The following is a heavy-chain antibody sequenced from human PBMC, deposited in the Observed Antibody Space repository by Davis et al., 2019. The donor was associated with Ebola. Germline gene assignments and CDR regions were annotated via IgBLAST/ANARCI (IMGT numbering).Heavy chain of an antibody. CDR1: GFTFSNSI. V-gene: IGHV3-30*07. Sequence: GESLKISCAASGFTFSNSIFHWVRQAPGKGLEWVAGISFDEISKYYADSVKDRFSISRDRSKNTVFLQMNSLKVEDTAVYYCTSSYDDFWSGSYDWGQGTLVTVSS. D-gene: IGHD3-3*01. CDR2: ISFDEISK. J-gene: IGHJ4*02. CDR3: TSSYDDFWSGSYD.